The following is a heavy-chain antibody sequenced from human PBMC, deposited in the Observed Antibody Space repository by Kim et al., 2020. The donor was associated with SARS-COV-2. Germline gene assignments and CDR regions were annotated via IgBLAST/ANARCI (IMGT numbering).Heavy chain of an antibody. V-gene: IGHV4-39*01. D-gene: IGHD1-26*01. CDR2: FSYNGNT. CDR3: PRRKLAGAPRP. J-gene: IGHJ4*02. CDR1: GGSINSFTDY. Sequence: SETLSLTCTVSGGSINSFTDYWGWIRQPPGKGLEWIGSFSYNGNTYYNPSLKSRVTISADASKNQFSLILSSVTAADTATYYCPRRKLAGAPRPWGPGTL.